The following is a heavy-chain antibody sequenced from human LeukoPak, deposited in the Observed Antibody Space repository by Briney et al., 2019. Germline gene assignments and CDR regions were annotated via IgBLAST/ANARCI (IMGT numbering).Heavy chain of an antibody. CDR1: GFTFSNAW. J-gene: IGHJ4*02. CDR3: TTEIKTRYSGYDLAFDY. Sequence: PGGSLRLSCSASGFTFSNAWMSWVRQAPGKGLEWVGRIKSKTDGGTTDYAAPVKGRFTISRDDSKNTLYLQMNSLKTEDTAVYYCTTEIKTRYSGYDLAFDYWGQGTLVTVSS. CDR2: IKSKTDGGTT. D-gene: IGHD5-12*01. V-gene: IGHV3-15*01.